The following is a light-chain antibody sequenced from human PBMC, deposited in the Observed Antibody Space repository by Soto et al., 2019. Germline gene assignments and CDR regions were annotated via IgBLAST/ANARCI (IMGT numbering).Light chain of an antibody. CDR2: KPS. Sequence: DIQMTQSPSTLSVAVGDRVTITCRASQTISSWLAWYQQKPGKAPKLLIYKPSTLKSGVPSRFSGSGSGTEFTLTISSLQPDDFATYYCQHYNSYSEAFGQGTKVELK. CDR3: QHYNSYSEA. CDR1: QTISSW. V-gene: IGKV1-5*03. J-gene: IGKJ1*01.